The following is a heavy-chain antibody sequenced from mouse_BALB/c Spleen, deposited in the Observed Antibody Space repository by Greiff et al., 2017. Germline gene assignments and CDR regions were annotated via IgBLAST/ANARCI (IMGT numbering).Heavy chain of an antibody. V-gene: IGHV1-7*01. CDR1: GYTFTSYW. Sequence: VQVVESGAELAKPGASVKMSCKASGYTFTSYWMHWVKQRPGQGLEWIGYINPSTGYTEYNQKFKDKATLTADKSSSTAYMQLSSLTSEDSAVYYFASNYGAYWGQGALVTVS. D-gene: IGHD1-1*01. CDR3: ASNYGAY. J-gene: IGHJ3*01. CDR2: INPSTGYT.